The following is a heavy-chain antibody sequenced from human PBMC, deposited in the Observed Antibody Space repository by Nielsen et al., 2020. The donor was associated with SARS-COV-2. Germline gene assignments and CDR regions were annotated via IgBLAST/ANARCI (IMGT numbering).Heavy chain of an antibody. D-gene: IGHD3-22*01. V-gene: IGHV3-7*02. J-gene: IGHJ3*02. CDR1: GFTFSNYW. CDR3: ARVFCYYDSSGYSNDAFDI. Sequence: GGSLRLSCAASGFTFSNYWMSWVRQAPGKGLEWVANIKQDGSEKYYVDSVKGRFTISRDNAKNSLYLQMNSLRAEDTAVYYCARVFCYYDSSGYSNDAFDIWGQGTMVTVSS. CDR2: IKQDGSEK.